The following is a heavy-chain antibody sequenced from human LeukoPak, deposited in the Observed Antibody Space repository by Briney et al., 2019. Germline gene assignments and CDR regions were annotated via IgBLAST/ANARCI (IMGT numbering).Heavy chain of an antibody. CDR3: AKDLSWSPDY. CDR2: ISGSGGST. J-gene: IGHJ4*02. Sequence: PGGSLRLSCAASGFTFSSYAINWVRQAPGKGLEWVSAISGSGGSTYYADSVKGRFTISRDNSKNTLYLQMNSLRAEDTAVYYCAKDLSWSPDYWGQGTLVTVSS. D-gene: IGHD6-13*01. V-gene: IGHV3-23*01. CDR1: GFTFSSYA.